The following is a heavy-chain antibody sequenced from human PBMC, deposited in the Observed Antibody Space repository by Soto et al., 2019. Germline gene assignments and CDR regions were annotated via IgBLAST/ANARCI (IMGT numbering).Heavy chain of an antibody. Sequence: EVQLLQSGGGLVQPGESLRLSCAASGFAFRNLAMTWVRQAPGKGLECVSGVVGSGETYYADSVKGRFTISRDISKNTLYLQMNSLRAEDTAVYYCAKDAVYNDGLWLMDHWGQGALVTVSS. CDR2: VVGSGET. CDR1: GFAFRNLA. D-gene: IGHD2-21*01. J-gene: IGHJ4*02. CDR3: AKDAVYNDGLWLMDH. V-gene: IGHV3-23*01.